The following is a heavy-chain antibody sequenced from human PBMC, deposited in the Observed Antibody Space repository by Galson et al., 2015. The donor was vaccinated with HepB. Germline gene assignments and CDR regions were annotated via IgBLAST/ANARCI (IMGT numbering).Heavy chain of an antibody. CDR1: GFTFDSYS. J-gene: IGHJ4*02. Sequence: SLRLSCAASGFTFDSYSIHWVRQVPGKGLEWLGVIAYDGKNIYDADSGKGRFSITRDDSKNTAYLEMNSLKNEDTALYYCVRESLEETVTTLGHWGQGTLVSVSA. D-gene: IGHD2/OR15-2a*01. V-gene: IGHV3-30*04. CDR2: IAYDGKNI. CDR3: VRESLEETVTTLGH.